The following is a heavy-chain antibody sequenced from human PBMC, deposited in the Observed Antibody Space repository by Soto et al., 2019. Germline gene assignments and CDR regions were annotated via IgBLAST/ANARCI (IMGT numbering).Heavy chain of an antibody. Sequence: EVQLVESGGGLVQSGGSRRLSCTASGFTFSNYGMNWIRQSPGKGLEWISFISYGSSSTYYADSVKGRFTISRDNAKNSLYLQMNSLRDEDTAVYDCARGKYTYGSDYWGQGAMVTVSS. CDR3: ARGKYTYGSDY. CDR2: ISYGSSST. J-gene: IGHJ4*02. CDR1: GFTFSNYG. D-gene: IGHD5-18*01. V-gene: IGHV3-48*02.